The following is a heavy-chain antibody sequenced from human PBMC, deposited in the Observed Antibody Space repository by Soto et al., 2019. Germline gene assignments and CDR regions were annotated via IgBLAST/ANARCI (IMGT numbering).Heavy chain of an antibody. CDR3: ARRITGDPHFDL. CDR2: VYSNGDT. D-gene: IGHD1-20*01. J-gene: IGHJ2*01. V-gene: IGHV4-59*12. CDR1: DGSISSYY. Sequence: QLQLQESGPGLVKPSETLSLTCTVSDGSISSYYWSWIRQPPGKGLEWIGYVYSNGDTSFNPSLNRRVTISVDTSRNRFSLRPNSVPAADTAVYYCARRITGDPHFDLWGRGTLVTVSS.